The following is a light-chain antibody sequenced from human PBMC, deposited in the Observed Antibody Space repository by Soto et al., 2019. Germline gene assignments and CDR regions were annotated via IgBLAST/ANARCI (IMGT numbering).Light chain of an antibody. CDR3: SSYTSSGTLV. CDR1: SSDVGGYDY. Sequence: SALTQPASVSGSPGQSITISCTGTSSDVGGYDYVSWYQQYPGKAPKLRIYDVTNWPSGASHRFSGSKSGNTASLTISGLQADDESDYYCSSYTSSGTLVFGGGTKLTVL. V-gene: IGLV2-14*01. J-gene: IGLJ3*02. CDR2: DVT.